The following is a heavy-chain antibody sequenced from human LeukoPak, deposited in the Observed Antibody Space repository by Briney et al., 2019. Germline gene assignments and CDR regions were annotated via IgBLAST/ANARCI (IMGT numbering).Heavy chain of an antibody. D-gene: IGHD1/OR15-1a*01. Sequence: GGSLRLSCAASGFTFDIAWMHWFRQAPGKGLMWVSRITTDETTTYADSVRGRFSISRDNSKNTVYLQMSSLRVEDTAVYYCAKDWFATTDYWGQGILVTVSS. CDR2: ITTDETT. V-gene: IGHV3-74*01. J-gene: IGHJ4*02. CDR1: GFTFDIAW. CDR3: AKDWFATTDY.